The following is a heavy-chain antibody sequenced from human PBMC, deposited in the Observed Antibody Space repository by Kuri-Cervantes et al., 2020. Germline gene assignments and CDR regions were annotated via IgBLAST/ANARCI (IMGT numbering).Heavy chain of an antibody. CDR2: ISAYNGNT. D-gene: IGHD2-8*01. J-gene: IGHJ4*02. Sequence: ASVKVSCKASGYTFTSYGISWVRQAPGQGLEWMGWISAYNGNTNYAQKFQGRVTITRDTSASTTYMDLSSLRSEDTAVYYCARDQDCTNGICIPDFWGQGTLVTVSS. CDR1: GYTFTSYG. V-gene: IGHV1-18*01. CDR3: ARDQDCTNGICIPDF.